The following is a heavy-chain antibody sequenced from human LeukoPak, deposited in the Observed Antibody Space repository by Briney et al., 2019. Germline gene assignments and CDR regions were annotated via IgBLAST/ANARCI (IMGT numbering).Heavy chain of an antibody. CDR3: AREQVIVVVPAAMYDY. D-gene: IGHD2-2*01. CDR1: GFTFSSYS. J-gene: IGHJ4*02. Sequence: GGSLRLSCAASGFTFSSYSMNWVRQAPGKGLEWVSYISSSSSTIYYADSVKGRFTISRDNAKNSLYLQMNSLRAEDTAVYYCAREQVIVVVPAAMYDYWGQGTLVTVSS. CDR2: ISSSSSTI. V-gene: IGHV3-48*01.